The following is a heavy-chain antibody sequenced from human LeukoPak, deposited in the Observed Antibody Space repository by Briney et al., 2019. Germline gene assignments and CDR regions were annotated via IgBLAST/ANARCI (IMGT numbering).Heavy chain of an antibody. CDR1: GFTFDDYA. J-gene: IGHJ4*02. V-gene: IGHV3-9*01. D-gene: IGHD6-13*01. CDR2: ISWNSGSI. Sequence: GGSLRLSCAASGFTFDDYAMHWVRQAPGEGLEWVSGISWNSGSIGYADSVKGRFTISRDNAKNSLYLQTNSLRAEDTALYYCAKDTEGYRLAISIAAAGTSFDYWGQGTLVTVSS. CDR3: AKDTEGYRLAISIAAAGTSFDY.